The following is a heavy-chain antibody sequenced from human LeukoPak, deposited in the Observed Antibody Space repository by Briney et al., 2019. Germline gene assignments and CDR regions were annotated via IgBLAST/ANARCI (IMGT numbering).Heavy chain of an antibody. Sequence: PSETLSLTCAVYGGSFSGYHWSWIRQPPGKGLEWIGEINYSGSTNYNPSLKSRVTISVDTSKNQFSLKLSSVTAADTAVYYCARTTHCSGGSCYLDYWGQGTLVTVSS. CDR3: ARTTHCSGGSCYLDY. J-gene: IGHJ4*02. D-gene: IGHD2-15*01. V-gene: IGHV4-34*01. CDR2: INYSGST. CDR1: GGSFSGYH.